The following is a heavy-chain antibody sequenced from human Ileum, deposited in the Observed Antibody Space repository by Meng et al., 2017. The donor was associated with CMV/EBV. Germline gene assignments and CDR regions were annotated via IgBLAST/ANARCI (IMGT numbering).Heavy chain of an antibody. J-gene: IGHJ3*02. CDR1: GGSFSGYY. CDR3: ATPGPECSSTSCYTGPWAFDI. V-gene: IGHV4-34*01. D-gene: IGHD2-2*02. CDR2: INHSGST. Sequence: SETLSLTCAVYGGSFSGYYWSWIRQPPGKGLEWIGEINHSGSTNYNPSLKSRVTISVDTSKNQFSLKLSSVTAADTAVYYCATPGPECSSTSCYTGPWAFDIWGQGTMVTVSS.